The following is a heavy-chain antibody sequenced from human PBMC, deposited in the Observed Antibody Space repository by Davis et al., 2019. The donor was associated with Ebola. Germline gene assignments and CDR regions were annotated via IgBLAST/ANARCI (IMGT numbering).Heavy chain of an antibody. D-gene: IGHD6-13*01. Sequence: ASVKVSCKASGYTFTGYYMHWVRQAPGQGLEWMGWINPNSGGTNYAQKFQGRVTITADESTSTAYMELRSLRSDDTAVYYCAMGYISSWYLTWYWGQGTLVTVSS. J-gene: IGHJ4*02. CDR2: INPNSGGT. V-gene: IGHV1-2*02. CDR1: GYTFTGYY. CDR3: AMGYISSWYLTWY.